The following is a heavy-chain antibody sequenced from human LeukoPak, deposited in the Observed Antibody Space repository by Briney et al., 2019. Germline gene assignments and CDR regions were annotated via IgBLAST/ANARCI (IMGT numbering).Heavy chain of an antibody. Sequence: GGSLRLSCAASGFTFSSYAMSWVRQAPGKGLEWVSAISGSGGSTYYADSVKGRFTISRDNSKSTLYLQMNSLRAEDTAVYYCAKELTFGGVIVYYSDYWGQGSLVTVSS. J-gene: IGHJ4*02. CDR3: AKELTFGGVIVYYSDY. CDR2: ISGSGGST. V-gene: IGHV3-23*01. CDR1: GFTFSSYA. D-gene: IGHD3-16*02.